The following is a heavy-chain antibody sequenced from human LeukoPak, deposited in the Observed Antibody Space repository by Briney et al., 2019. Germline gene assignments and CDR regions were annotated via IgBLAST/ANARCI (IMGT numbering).Heavy chain of an antibody. CDR2: IYYSGST. D-gene: IGHD6-13*01. CDR3: ARVTPYPPYSSSWSGWFDP. CDR1: GGSISSYY. J-gene: IGHJ5*02. Sequence: SETLSLTCTVSGGSISSYYWSWIRQPPGKGLEWIGYIYYSGSTNYNPSLKSRVTISVDTSKNQFSLKLSSVTAADTAVYYCARVTPYPPYSSSWSGWFDPWGQGTLVTVSS. V-gene: IGHV4-59*01.